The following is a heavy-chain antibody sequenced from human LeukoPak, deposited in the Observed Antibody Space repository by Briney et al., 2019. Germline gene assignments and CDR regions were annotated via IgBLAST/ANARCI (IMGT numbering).Heavy chain of an antibody. J-gene: IGHJ4*02. Sequence: PSETLPLTCSVSGVSVTNYYWSWVRQPAGKRLEWIGRNYPTGDTIYNPSLKSRVTMSVDMSKNQFSLKLSSVTAADTAVYYCARQGRGQSGSYDYWGQGTLVTVSS. CDR3: ARQGRGQSGSYDY. V-gene: IGHV4-4*07. CDR1: GVSVTNYY. CDR2: NYPTGDT. D-gene: IGHD1-26*01.